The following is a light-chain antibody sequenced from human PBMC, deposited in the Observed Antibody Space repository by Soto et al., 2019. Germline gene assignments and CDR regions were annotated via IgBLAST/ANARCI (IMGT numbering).Light chain of an antibody. CDR2: EGS. J-gene: IGLJ2*01. Sequence: QSVLTQPASASGSPGQSITISCTGTSSDVGSYNLVSWYQQHPGKAPKLMIYEGSKRPAGVSNRFSGSKSGNTASLTRSGLQAEDEADYYCCSYAGSSTVVFGGGTKLTVL. CDR1: SSDVGSYNL. CDR3: CSYAGSSTVV. V-gene: IGLV2-23*01.